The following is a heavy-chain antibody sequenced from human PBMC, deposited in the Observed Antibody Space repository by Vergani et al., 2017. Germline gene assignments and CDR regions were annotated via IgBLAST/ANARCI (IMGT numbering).Heavy chain of an antibody. Sequence: EVQLVESGGGLVQPGRSLRLSCAASGFTFDDYTMHWVRQAPGKGLEWVSLISWDGGSTYYADSVKGRFTISRDNSKNSLYLQMNSLRTEDTALYYCAKDRGYYYMDVWGKGTTVTVSS. V-gene: IGHV3-43*01. D-gene: IGHD3-10*01. CDR3: AKDRGYYYMDV. CDR2: ISWDGGST. CDR1: GFTFDDYT. J-gene: IGHJ6*03.